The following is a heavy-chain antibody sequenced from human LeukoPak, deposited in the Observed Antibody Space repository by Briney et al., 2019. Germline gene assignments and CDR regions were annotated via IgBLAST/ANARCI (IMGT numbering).Heavy chain of an antibody. J-gene: IGHJ4*02. D-gene: IGHD5-24*01. V-gene: IGHV4-59*12. CDR2: IYYSGST. CDR3: ASLPRRDGYNGDY. Sequence: PSETLSLTCTVSGGSISSYYWGWIRQPPGKGLEWIGYIYYSGSTNYNPSLKSRVTISVDTSKNQFSLKLSSVTAADTAVYYCASLPRRDGYNGDYWGQGTLVTVSS. CDR1: GGSISSYY.